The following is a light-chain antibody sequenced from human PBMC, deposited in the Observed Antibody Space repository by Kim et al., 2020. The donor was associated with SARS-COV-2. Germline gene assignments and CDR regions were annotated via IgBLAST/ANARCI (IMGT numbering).Light chain of an antibody. CDR3: QQSYSTPPET. CDR2: AAS. CDR1: QSISSY. V-gene: IGKV1-39*01. Sequence: DIQMTQSPSSLSASVGDRVTMTCRASQSISSYLNWYQQKPGKAPKLLIYAASSLESGVPSRFSGSGSGTDFTLTISSLQPEDFATYYCQQSYSTPPETFGQGTKVEIK. J-gene: IGKJ1*01.